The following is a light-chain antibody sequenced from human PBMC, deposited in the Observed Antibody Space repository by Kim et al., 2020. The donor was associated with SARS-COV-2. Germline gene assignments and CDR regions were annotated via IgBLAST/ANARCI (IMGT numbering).Light chain of an antibody. CDR3: SSYTTSDTLL. J-gene: IGLJ2*01. V-gene: IGLV2-14*03. Sequence: GQSITISCTGTSSDIGNYDYVSWYQQHPGKATKLMIYDVNKRPSGVSNRFSGSKSGNTASLTISGLQAEDETDYYCSSYTTSDTLLFGGGTKVTVL. CDR2: DVN. CDR1: SSDIGNYDY.